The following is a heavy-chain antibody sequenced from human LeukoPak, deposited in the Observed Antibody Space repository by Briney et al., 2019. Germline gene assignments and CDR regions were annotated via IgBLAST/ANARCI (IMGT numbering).Heavy chain of an antibody. CDR3: AKEIVPYGGKSNWDRGAFDI. CDR1: GFTFSNAW. D-gene: IGHD4-23*01. CDR2: IKSKTDGGTT. V-gene: IGHV3-15*01. J-gene: IGHJ3*02. Sequence: GGSLRLSCAASGFTFSNAWMSWVRQAPGKGPEWVGRIKSKTDGGTTDYAAPVKGRFTISRDDSKNTLYLQMNSLKTEDTAVYSCAKEIVPYGGKSNWDRGAFDIWGQGTMVTVSS.